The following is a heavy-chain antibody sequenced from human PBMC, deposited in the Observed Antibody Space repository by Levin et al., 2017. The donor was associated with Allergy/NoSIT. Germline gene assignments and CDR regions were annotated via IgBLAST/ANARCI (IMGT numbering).Heavy chain of an antibody. CDR3: AVGYSSGGLLYYFDY. D-gene: IGHD6-19*01. CDR2: ISSSSSYI. CDR1: GFTFSSYS. V-gene: IGHV3-21*01. Sequence: GESLKISCAASGFTFSSYSMNWVRQAPGKGLEWVSSISSSSSYIYYADSVKDRFTISRDNAKNSLYLQMNSLRAEDTAVYYCAVGYSSGGLLYYFDYWGQGTLVTVSS. J-gene: IGHJ4*02.